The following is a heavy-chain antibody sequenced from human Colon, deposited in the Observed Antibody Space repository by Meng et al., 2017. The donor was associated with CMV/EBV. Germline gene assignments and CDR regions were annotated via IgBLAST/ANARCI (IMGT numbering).Heavy chain of an antibody. CDR1: GFTCSRYW. CDR3: ARDDTRNLIDY. CDR2: INSDGSTT. V-gene: IGHV3-74*01. J-gene: IGHJ4*02. Sequence: LSCSASGFTCSRYWMHWVRQAPGKGLVWVSRINSDGSTTSYADSVKGRFTLSRDNAKNTLYLQMNSLKAEDTAVYYCARDDTRNLIDYWGQGTLVTVSS.